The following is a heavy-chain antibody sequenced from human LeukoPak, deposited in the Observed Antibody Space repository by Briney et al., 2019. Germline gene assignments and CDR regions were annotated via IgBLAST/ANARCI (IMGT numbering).Heavy chain of an antibody. Sequence: SETLSLTCAVSGYSISSGYYWGWIRQPPGKGLEWIGSIYHSGSTYYNPSLKSRVTISVDTSKNQFSLKLGSVTAADTAVYYCASSYTMIVVVDYWGQGTLVTVSS. CDR3: ASSYTMIVVVDY. J-gene: IGHJ4*02. D-gene: IGHD3-22*01. V-gene: IGHV4-38-2*01. CDR2: IYHSGST. CDR1: GYSISSGYY.